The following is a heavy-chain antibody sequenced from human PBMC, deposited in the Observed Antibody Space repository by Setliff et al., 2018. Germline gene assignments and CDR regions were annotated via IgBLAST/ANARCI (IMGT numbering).Heavy chain of an antibody. D-gene: IGHD6-19*01. CDR1: GFSFISYN. Sequence: GGSLRLSCATSGFSFISYNMNWVRQAPGKGLEWIAYIGNHNSGTTFYAESVKGRFTISRDNARNSVYLQMNSLRAEDAAVYYCATSDWYAAFDHWGQGTLVTVSS. CDR3: ATSDWYAAFDH. CDR2: IGNHNSGTT. J-gene: IGHJ4*02. V-gene: IGHV3-48*04.